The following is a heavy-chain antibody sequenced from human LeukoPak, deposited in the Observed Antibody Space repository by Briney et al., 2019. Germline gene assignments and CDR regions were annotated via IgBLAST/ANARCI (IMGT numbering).Heavy chain of an antibody. CDR2: INHSGST. CDR1: GGSFSGYY. CDR3: ARGRPPSGYDFSY. Sequence: PSETLSLTCAVYGGSFSGYYWSWIRQPPGKGLEWVGEINHSGSTNYNPSLKSRVNISVDTSKNQFSLKLSSVTAADTAVYYCARGRPPSGYDFSYWGQGTLVTVSS. V-gene: IGHV4-34*01. J-gene: IGHJ4*02. D-gene: IGHD5-12*01.